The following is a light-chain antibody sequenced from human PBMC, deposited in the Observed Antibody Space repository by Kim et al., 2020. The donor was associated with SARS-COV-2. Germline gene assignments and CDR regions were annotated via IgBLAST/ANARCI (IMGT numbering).Light chain of an antibody. CDR1: SSNIGSNY. Sequence: GQRVTISCSGSSSNIGSNYVYWYQQLPGTAPKLLIYRNNQRPSGVPDRVSGSKSGTSASLAISGLRSEDEADYYCAVWDDSLSGRVFGGGTQLTVL. CDR3: AVWDDSLSGRV. J-gene: IGLJ2*01. CDR2: RNN. V-gene: IGLV1-47*01.